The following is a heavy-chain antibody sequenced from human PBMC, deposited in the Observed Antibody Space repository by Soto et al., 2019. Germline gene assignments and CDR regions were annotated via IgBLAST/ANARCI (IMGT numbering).Heavy chain of an antibody. J-gene: IGHJ6*02. Sequence: SVKVSCEASGGTFSSYAISWVRQAPGQGLEWMGGIIPIFGTANYAQKFQGRVTITADESTSTAYMELSSLRSEDTAVYYCARIPRPSIAVAGYGMDVWGQGTTVTVSS. CDR3: ARIPRPSIAVAGYGMDV. CDR1: GGTFSSYA. CDR2: IIPIFGTA. D-gene: IGHD6-19*01. V-gene: IGHV1-69*13.